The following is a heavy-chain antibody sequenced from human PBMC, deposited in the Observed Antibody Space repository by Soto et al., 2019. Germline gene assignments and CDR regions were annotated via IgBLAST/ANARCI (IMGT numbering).Heavy chain of an antibody. J-gene: IGHJ6*02. D-gene: IGHD2-21*01. CDR1: GYTFTGYY. CDR2: INPNSGGT. V-gene: IGHV1-2*04. Sequence: ASVKVSCKASGYTFTGYYMHWVRQAPGQGLEWMGWINPNSGGTNYAQKFQGWVTMTRDTSISTAYMELSRLRSDDTAVYYCACYCAPRPRTIEDFYYGMDVWGQGTMVTVSS. CDR3: ACYCAPRPRTIEDFYYGMDV.